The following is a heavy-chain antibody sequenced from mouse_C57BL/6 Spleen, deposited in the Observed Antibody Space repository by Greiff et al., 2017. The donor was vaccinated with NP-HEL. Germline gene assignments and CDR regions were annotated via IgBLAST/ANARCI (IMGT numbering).Heavy chain of an antibody. CDR2: IDPSDSYT. J-gene: IGHJ2*01. V-gene: IGHV1-69*01. Sequence: KQPGAELVMPGASVKLSCKASGYTFTSYWMHWVKQRPGQGLEWIGEIDPSDSYTNYNQKFKGKSTLTVDKSSSTAYMQLSSLTSEDSAVYYCARADGYSYYFDYWGQGTTLTVSS. CDR3: ARADGYSYYFDY. D-gene: IGHD2-3*01. CDR1: GYTFTSYW.